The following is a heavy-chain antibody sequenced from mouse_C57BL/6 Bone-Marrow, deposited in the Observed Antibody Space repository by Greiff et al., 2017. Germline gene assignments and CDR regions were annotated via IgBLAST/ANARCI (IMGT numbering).Heavy chain of an antibody. CDR2: INPYNGGT. D-gene: IGHD4-1*01. Sequence: EVKLMESGPVLVKPGASVKMSCKASGYTFTDYYMNWVKQSHGKSLEWIGVINPYNGGTSYNQKFKGKATLTVDKSSSTAYMELNSLTSEDSAVYYCARGANWDYFDYWGQGTTLTVSS. CDR3: ARGANWDYFDY. CDR1: GYTFTDYY. J-gene: IGHJ2*01. V-gene: IGHV1-19*01.